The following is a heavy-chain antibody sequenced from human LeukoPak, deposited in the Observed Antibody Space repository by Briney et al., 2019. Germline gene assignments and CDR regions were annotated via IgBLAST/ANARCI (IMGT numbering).Heavy chain of an antibody. D-gene: IGHD6-6*01. CDR3: AKAWWSTSSGGDSFGI. Sequence: GGSRRLSCAASGFTLSNSAMSWVRQAPGKGLEWVSGFSGPGKTYYADSVKGRFTISRDTSKSTLYLQINSLRAEDTAVYYCAKAWWSTSSGGDSFGIWGQGTMVTVSS. CDR2: FSGPGKT. J-gene: IGHJ3*02. V-gene: IGHV3-23*01. CDR1: GFTLSNSA.